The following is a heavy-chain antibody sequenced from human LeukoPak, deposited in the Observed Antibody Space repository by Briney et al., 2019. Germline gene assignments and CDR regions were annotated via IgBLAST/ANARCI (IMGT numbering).Heavy chain of an antibody. CDR3: ARGYYGSGSSYYFDY. J-gene: IGHJ4*02. V-gene: IGHV4-59*08. Sequence: PSETLSLTCTVSGGSISSYYWSWIRQPPGKGLEWIGSIYHSGSTYYNPSLKSRVTISVDTSKNQFSLKLSSVTAADTAVYYCARGYYGSGSSYYFDYWGQGTLVTVSS. CDR1: GGSISSYY. D-gene: IGHD3-10*01. CDR2: IYHSGST.